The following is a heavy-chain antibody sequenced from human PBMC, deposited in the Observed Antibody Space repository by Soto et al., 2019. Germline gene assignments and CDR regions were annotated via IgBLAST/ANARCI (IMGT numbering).Heavy chain of an antibody. J-gene: IGHJ4*02. Sequence: PSLGSAACSDSIRSSSYYWGWISQPPGKGLEWIGSIYYSGSTYYNPSLKSRVTISVDTSKNQFSLKLSSVTAADTAVYYCARQYSGRGLYYYGSGSYPGFDYWGQGTLVTVSS. D-gene: IGHD3-10*01. CDR1: SDSIRSSSYY. CDR2: IYYSGST. CDR3: ARQYSGRGLYYYGSGSYPGFDY. V-gene: IGHV4-39*01.